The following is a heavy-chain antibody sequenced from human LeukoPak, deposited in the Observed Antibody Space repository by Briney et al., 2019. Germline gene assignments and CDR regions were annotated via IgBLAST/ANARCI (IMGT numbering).Heavy chain of an antibody. CDR2: IIPILGIA. J-gene: IGHJ4*02. D-gene: IGHD1-26*01. CDR3: ASTTEYSGSYFNY. CDR1: GGTFSSYA. Sequence: ASVKVSCKASGGTFSSYAISWVRQAPGQGLEWMGRIIPILGIANYAQKFQGRVTITADKSTSTAYMELSSLRSEDTAVYYCASTTEYSGSYFNYWGQGTLVTVSS. V-gene: IGHV1-69*04.